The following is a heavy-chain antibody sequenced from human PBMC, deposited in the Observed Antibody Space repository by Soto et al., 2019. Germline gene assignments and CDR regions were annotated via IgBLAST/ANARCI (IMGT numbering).Heavy chain of an antibody. V-gene: IGHV4-34*01. Sequence: QVQLQQWGAGLLKPSETLSLTCAVYGGSFSGYYWSWIRQPPGKGLEWIGEINHSGSTNYNPSLKSRVTISVDTSKNQFSLKLSSVTAADTAVYYCARGYGGSYWFDYWGHGTLVTVSS. CDR1: GGSFSGYY. CDR2: INHSGST. J-gene: IGHJ4*01. D-gene: IGHD1-26*01. CDR3: ARGYGGSYWFDY.